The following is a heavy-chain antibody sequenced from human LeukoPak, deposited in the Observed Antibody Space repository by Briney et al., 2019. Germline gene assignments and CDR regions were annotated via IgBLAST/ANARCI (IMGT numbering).Heavy chain of an antibody. Sequence: SGPTLVNPTQTLTLTCTFSGFSLSTSRMCVSWIRQPPGKALERLALIDWDDDKYYSTSLKTRLTISTDTSKHQVVLTMTNMDPVDTATYYCARTRGYSGYDTVDYWGQGALVTVSS. CDR2: IDWDDDK. J-gene: IGHJ4*02. CDR3: ARTRGYSGYDTVDY. D-gene: IGHD5-12*01. CDR1: GFSLSTSRMC. V-gene: IGHV2-70*01.